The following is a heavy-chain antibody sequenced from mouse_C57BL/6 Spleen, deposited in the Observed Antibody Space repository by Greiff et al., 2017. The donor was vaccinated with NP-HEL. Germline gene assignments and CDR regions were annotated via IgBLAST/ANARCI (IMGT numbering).Heavy chain of an antibody. CDR2: IDPSDSYT. CDR1: GYTFTSYW. J-gene: IGHJ4*01. V-gene: IGHV1-69*01. CDR3: ARWNYSNFAMDY. D-gene: IGHD2-5*01. Sequence: QVQLQQPGAELVMPGASVKLSCKASGYTFTSYWMHWVKQRPGQGLEWIGEIDPSDSYTNYNQKFKGKSTLTVDKSSSTAYMQLSSLTSEDSAVYYCARWNYSNFAMDYWGQGTSVTVSS.